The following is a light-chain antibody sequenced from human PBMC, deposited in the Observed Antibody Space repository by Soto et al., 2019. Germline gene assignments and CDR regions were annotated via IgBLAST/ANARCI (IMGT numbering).Light chain of an antibody. CDR3: TSYTRSDTMI. CDR2: DVD. J-gene: IGLJ2*01. Sequence: QSALTQPASVSRSPGQSITIACTGTSNDVGGYNYVSWYQQHPGRAPKLMIYDVDNRPSGVSDRFSGSKSGNTASLTISGLQAEDETDYYCTSYTRSDTMIFGGGTKLTIL. V-gene: IGLV2-14*01. CDR1: SNDVGGYNY.